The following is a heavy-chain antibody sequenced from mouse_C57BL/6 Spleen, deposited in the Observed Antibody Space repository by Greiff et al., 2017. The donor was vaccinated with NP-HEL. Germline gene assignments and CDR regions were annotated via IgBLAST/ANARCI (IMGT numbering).Heavy chain of an antibody. CDR1: GFTFSSYT. V-gene: IGHV5-9*01. CDR2: ISGGGGNT. J-gene: IGHJ2*01. Sequence: EVQLQESGGGLVKPGGSLKLSCAASGFTFSSYTMSWVRQTPEKRLEWVATISGGGGNTYYPDSVKGRFTTSRDNAKNTLYLQMSSLRSEDTALYYCARRGYYERGFDYWGQGTTLTVSS. CDR3: ARRGYYERGFDY. D-gene: IGHD2-3*01.